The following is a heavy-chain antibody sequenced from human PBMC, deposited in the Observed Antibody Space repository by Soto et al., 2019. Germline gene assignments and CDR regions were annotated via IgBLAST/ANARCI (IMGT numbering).Heavy chain of an antibody. CDR3: ARAVGPYDY. CDR1: GFTFSTYG. CDR2: IWYDGSNK. V-gene: IGHV3-33*01. D-gene: IGHD1-26*01. Sequence: QVQLVESGGGVVQPGRSLRLSCAASGFTFSTYGIHWVRQAPGKGLEWVAVIWYDGSNKYYADSVKGRFTISRANSKNTLYLQMDSLRAEDTAVYYCARAVGPYDYWGQGTLVTVSS. J-gene: IGHJ4*02.